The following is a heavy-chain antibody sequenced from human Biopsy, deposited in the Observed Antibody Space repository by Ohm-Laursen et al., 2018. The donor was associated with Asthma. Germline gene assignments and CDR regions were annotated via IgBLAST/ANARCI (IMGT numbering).Heavy chain of an antibody. CDR1: GGSVSSGSYY. Sequence: SQTLSLTCTVSGGSVSSGSYYWSWIRQPPGKGLAWVSYISYSGSTDYNPSLKSRLTISMDTSKSQFSLKLSSVTAADTAVYYCARTTYGDDGFDPWGQGTLVTVSS. J-gene: IGHJ5*02. D-gene: IGHD4-17*01. CDR2: ISYSGST. CDR3: ARTTYGDDGFDP. V-gene: IGHV4-61*01.